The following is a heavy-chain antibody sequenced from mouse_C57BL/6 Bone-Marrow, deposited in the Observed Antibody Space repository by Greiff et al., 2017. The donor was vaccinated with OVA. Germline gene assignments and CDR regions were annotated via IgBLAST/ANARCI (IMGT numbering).Heavy chain of an antibody. CDR1: GYTFTSYG. D-gene: IGHD4-1*01. V-gene: IGHV1-81*01. CDR2: IYPRSGNT. CDR3: ARLGRGFAY. Sequence: VMLVESGAELARPGASVKLSCKASGYTFTSYGISWVKQRTGQGLEWIGEIYPRSGNTYYNEKFKGKATLTADKSSSTAYMELRSLTSEDSAVYFCARLGRGFAYWGQGTLVTVSA. J-gene: IGHJ3*01.